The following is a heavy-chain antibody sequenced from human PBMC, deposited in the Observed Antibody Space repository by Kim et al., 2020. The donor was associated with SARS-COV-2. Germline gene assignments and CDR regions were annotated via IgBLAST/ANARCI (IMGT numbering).Heavy chain of an antibody. Sequence: SETLSLTCAVYGGSFSGYYWSWIRQPPGKGLEWIGEINHSGSTNYNPSLKSRVTISVDTSKNQFSLKLSSVTAADTAVYYCARVPSSGQMWYYFDYWGQGTLVTVSS. CDR1: GGSFSGYY. V-gene: IGHV4-34*01. D-gene: IGHD6-19*01. J-gene: IGHJ4*02. CDR3: ARVPSSGQMWYYFDY. CDR2: INHSGST.